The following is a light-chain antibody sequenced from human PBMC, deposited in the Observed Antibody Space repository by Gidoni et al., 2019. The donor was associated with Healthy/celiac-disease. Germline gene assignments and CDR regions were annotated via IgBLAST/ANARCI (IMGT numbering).Light chain of an antibody. Sequence: QSALTQPASVSGSPGPSITISCTGTSSDVGGYNYVSWYQQHPGKAPKLRIYDVSNRPSGVSNRFSGSKSGNTASLTISGLQAEDEADYYCSSYTSSSTPAVVFGGGTKLTVL. CDR3: SSYTSSSTPAVV. CDR2: DVS. CDR1: SSDVGGYNY. J-gene: IGLJ2*01. V-gene: IGLV2-14*01.